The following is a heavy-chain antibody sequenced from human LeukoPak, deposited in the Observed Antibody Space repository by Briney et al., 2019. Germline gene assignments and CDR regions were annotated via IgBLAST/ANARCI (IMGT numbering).Heavy chain of an antibody. CDR2: INPNSGGT. V-gene: IGHV1-2*02. D-gene: IGHD6-6*01. Sequence: ASVKVSCKASGYTFTGYYMHWVRQAPGQGLEWMGWINPNSGGTNYAQKFQGRVTMTRDTSNSTAYMELSRLRSDNTAVYYATHSSIEARPNYHYYMDVWGKGTTVTVSS. CDR1: GYTFTGYY. J-gene: IGHJ6*03. CDR3: THSSIEARPNYHYYMDV.